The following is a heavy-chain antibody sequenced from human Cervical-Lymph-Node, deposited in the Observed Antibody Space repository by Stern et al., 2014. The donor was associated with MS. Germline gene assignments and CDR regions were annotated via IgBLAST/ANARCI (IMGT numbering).Heavy chain of an antibody. D-gene: IGHD3-3*01. CDR3: ARPDLSSALKW. CDR2: INSNAGIP. V-gene: IGHV7-4-1*01. J-gene: IGHJ4*02. Sequence: VQLVESGSELKEPGASVKVSCKASGYTFTNYAVNWVRQAPGQGLEWMGWINSNAGIPTYAPGFAGRFVFSLDTSVSSAFLQIGSLKAEDTAVYYCARPDLSSALKWWGQGTLVTVSS. CDR1: GYTFTNYA.